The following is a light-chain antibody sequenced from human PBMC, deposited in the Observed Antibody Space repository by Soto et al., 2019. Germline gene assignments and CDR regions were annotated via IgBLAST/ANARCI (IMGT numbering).Light chain of an antibody. CDR1: QGIGST. V-gene: IGKV3-15*01. CDR3: QRYNSWPLT. Sequence: EMVMTQSPATLSVSPGERATLSCRASQGIGSTLAWYQQKPGQTPKLLIYGASTRATGVPARFSGGGSGTEFTLTINSLQSEDFAVYYCQRYNSWPLTFGGGTKVEIK. J-gene: IGKJ4*01. CDR2: GAS.